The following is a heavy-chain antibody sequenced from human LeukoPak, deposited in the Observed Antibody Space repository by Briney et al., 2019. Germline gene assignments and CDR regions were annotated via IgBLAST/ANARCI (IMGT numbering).Heavy chain of an antibody. CDR2: INPNSGGT. CDR3: ATSTGSSLLWFDP. CDR1: GYTFTGYY. Sequence: GASVKVSCKASGYTFTGYYVHWVRQAPGQGLEWMGWINPNSGGTNYAQKFQGRVTMTRDTSISTAYMELSRLRSDDTAVYYCATSTGSSLLWFDPWGQGTLVTASS. J-gene: IGHJ5*02. V-gene: IGHV1-2*02. D-gene: IGHD1-26*01.